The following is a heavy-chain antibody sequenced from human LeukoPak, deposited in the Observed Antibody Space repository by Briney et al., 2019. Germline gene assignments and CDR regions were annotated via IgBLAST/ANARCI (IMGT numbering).Heavy chain of an antibody. V-gene: IGHV3-73*01. CDR1: GFTFSGSA. CDR2: IRSKANSYAT. CDR3: TRYWGQLATGSAFDI. J-gene: IGHJ3*02. D-gene: IGHD6-6*01. Sequence: GGSLRPSCAASGFTFSGSAMHWVRQASGKGLEWVGRIRSKANSYATAYAASVKGRFTISRDDSRNTAYLQMNSLKTEDTAVYYCTRYWGQLATGSAFDIWGQGTMVTVSS.